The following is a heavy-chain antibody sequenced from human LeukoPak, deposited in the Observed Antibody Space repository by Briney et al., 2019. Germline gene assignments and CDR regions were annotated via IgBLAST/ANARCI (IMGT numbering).Heavy chain of an antibody. CDR2: TNHSGST. V-gene: IGHV4-34*01. J-gene: IGHJ3*02. Sequence: SETLSLTCAVYGGSFSGYYWSWIRQPPGKGLEWIGETNHSGSTNYNPSLKSRVTISVDTSKNQFSLKLSSVTAADTAVYYCARSPHYYDSSGYPFGGGSAFDIWGQGTMVTVSS. D-gene: IGHD3-22*01. CDR3: ARSPHYYDSSGYPFGGGSAFDI. CDR1: GGSFSGYY.